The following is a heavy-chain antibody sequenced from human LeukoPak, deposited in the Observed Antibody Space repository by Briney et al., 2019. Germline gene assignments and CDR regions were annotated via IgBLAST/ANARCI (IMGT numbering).Heavy chain of an antibody. CDR2: ISAYNGNT. V-gene: IGHV1-18*01. CDR1: GYTFTSYG. CDR3: ARDRSMITAYFDY. Sequence: ASVKVSCKASGYTFTSYGISWVRQAPGQGLEWMGWISAYNGNTNYDQKFQGRITMTTDTSTRTAYMEMRSLRSDDAAVYFCARDRSMITAYFDYWGQGTLVTVSS. J-gene: IGHJ4*02. D-gene: IGHD3-16*01.